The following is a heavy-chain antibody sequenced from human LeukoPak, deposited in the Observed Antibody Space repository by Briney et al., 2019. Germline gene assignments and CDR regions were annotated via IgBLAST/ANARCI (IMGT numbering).Heavy chain of an antibody. J-gene: IGHJ4*02. Sequence: ASVKVSCKASGGTFSSYAISWVLQAPGRGLEWMGRIIPIFGTANYAQKFQGRVTITTDESTSTAYMELSSLRSEDTAVYYCARDLFPGGSYHPFDYWGQGTLVTVSS. V-gene: IGHV1-69*05. CDR1: GGTFSSYA. CDR2: IIPIFGTA. CDR3: ARDLFPGGSYHPFDY. D-gene: IGHD1-26*01.